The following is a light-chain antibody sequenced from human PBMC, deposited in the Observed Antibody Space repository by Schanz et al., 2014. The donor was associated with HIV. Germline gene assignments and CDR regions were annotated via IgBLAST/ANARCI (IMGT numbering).Light chain of an antibody. CDR3: SSYTSSSTLAHVV. J-gene: IGLJ2*01. CDR1: SSDVGGYNY. V-gene: IGLV2-14*03. CDR2: DVS. Sequence: QSALTQPASVSGSPGQSITISCTGTSSDVGGYNYVSWYQQHPGKAPKLMIYDVSNRPSGVSDHFSGSKSGNMAYLTISGLQAEDEADYYCSSYTSSSTLAHVVFGGGTKLTVL.